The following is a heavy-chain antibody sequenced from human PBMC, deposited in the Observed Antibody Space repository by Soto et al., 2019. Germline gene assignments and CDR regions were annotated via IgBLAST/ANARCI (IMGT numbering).Heavy chain of an antibody. Sequence: PGGSLRLSCAASGFTFSRFSMHWVRQAPGKGLAWVAVISYDGSNTHYAGSVKGRFSISRDDSKNTVYLQMNNLRGEDSAVYYCARDQGMFLSYYYYGMDVWGQGTTVTVSS. V-gene: IGHV3-30-3*01. CDR2: ISYDGSNT. D-gene: IGHD3-10*02. CDR1: GFTFSRFS. CDR3: ARDQGMFLSYYYYGMDV. J-gene: IGHJ6*02.